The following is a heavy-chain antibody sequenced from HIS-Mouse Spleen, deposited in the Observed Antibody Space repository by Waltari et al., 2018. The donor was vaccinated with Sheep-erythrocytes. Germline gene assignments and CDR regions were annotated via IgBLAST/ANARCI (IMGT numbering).Heavy chain of an antibody. CDR1: GFSLSNARMG. Sequence: QVTLKESGPVLVKPTETLTLTYTVSGFSLSNARMGVSWIRQPPGKALEWLAHIFSNDEKSYSTSLKSRLTISKDTSKSQVVLTMTNMDPVDTATYYCARITSYYDFWSTYNKDYFDYWGQGTLVTVSS. CDR3: ARITSYYDFWSTYNKDYFDY. J-gene: IGHJ4*02. V-gene: IGHV2-26*01. CDR2: IFSNDEK. D-gene: IGHD3-3*01.